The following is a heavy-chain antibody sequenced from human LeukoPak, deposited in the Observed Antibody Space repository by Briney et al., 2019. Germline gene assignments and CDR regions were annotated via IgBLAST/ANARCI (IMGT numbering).Heavy chain of an antibody. CDR1: GGSLIGTWY. V-gene: IGHV4-31*03. CDR2: IFHNGNT. CDR3: ARDADHGDYLDF. J-gene: IGHJ4*02. D-gene: IGHD4-17*01. Sequence: SQTLSLPCSVSGGSLIGTWYWTWIRQRPGKGLEWIAHIFHNGNTYYNPSLRSRITMSVDTSKNQFSLKLSSVTAADTAIYYCARDADHGDYLDFWGQGTLVTVSS.